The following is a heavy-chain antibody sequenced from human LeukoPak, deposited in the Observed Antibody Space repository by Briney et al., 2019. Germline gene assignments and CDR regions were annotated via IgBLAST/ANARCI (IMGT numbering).Heavy chain of an antibody. Sequence: PSGTLSLTCAVSGGSISSSNWWSWVRQASGKGLEWVGRIRSKANSYATAYAASVKGRFTISRDDSKNTAYLQMNSLKTEDTAVYYCTRLFRATNAFDIWGQGTMVTVSS. CDR3: TRLFRATNAFDI. CDR1: GGSISSSNW. J-gene: IGHJ3*02. CDR2: IRSKANSYAT. D-gene: IGHD1-26*01. V-gene: IGHV3-73*01.